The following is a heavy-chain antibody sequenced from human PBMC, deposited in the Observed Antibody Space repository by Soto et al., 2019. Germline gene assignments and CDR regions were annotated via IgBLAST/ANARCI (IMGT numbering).Heavy chain of an antibody. Sequence: QVQLVQSGAEVKKPGASVKVSCKASGYIFTSHGISWVRQAPGQGLEWMGRISTYNGNTKYAQKLQGRVTMTTDTSASIAYMELRSLRSADTSVYYCARDNGQWLVSDWGQGTLVTVYS. CDR1: GYIFTSHG. V-gene: IGHV1-18*01. J-gene: IGHJ1*01. CDR2: ISTYNGNT. CDR3: ARDNGQWLVSD. D-gene: IGHD6-19*01.